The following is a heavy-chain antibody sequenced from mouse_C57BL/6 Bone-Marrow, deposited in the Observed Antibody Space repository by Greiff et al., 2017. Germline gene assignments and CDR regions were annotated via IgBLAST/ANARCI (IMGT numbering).Heavy chain of an antibody. V-gene: IGHV1-78*01. CDR2: IYPRDGST. J-gene: IGHJ2*03. CDR1: GYTFTDHT. CDR3: TRDLDNFDY. Sequence: QVQLQQSDAELVKPGASVKLSCTASGYTFTDHTIHWMKQRPEQGLEWIGYIYPRDGSTKYNDKFKGKATLTADTTSSTADLQLNILTSEDSEVYCRTRDLDNFDYWGQGTSLTVSA.